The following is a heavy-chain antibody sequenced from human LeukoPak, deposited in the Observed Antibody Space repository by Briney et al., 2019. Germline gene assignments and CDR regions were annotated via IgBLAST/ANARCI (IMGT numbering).Heavy chain of an antibody. V-gene: IGHV1-46*01. J-gene: IGHJ4*02. D-gene: IGHD3-22*01. Sequence: ASVKVSCKASGYTFTSYYMHWVRQAPGQGLEWMAIINPSGGSTSYALQFQGRATMTRDTSTSTVYMELSSLRSEDTAVYYCARDTRPSYDSSGYYYPGDYWGQGTLVTVSS. CDR3: ARDTRPSYDSSGYYYPGDY. CDR2: INPSGGST. CDR1: GYTFTSYY.